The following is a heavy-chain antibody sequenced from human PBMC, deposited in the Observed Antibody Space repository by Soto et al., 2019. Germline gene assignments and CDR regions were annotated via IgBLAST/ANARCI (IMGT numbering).Heavy chain of an antibody. Sequence: ASVKVSCKASGYTFTSYYMHWVRQAPGQGLEWMGIINPSGGSTSYAQKFQGRVTMTEDTSTDTAYMELSSLRSEDTAVYYCATGLFCSGGSCYRTYFDYWGQGTPVTVSS. D-gene: IGHD2-15*01. CDR3: ATGLFCSGGSCYRTYFDY. CDR2: INPSGGST. J-gene: IGHJ4*02. CDR1: GYTFTSYY. V-gene: IGHV1-46*01.